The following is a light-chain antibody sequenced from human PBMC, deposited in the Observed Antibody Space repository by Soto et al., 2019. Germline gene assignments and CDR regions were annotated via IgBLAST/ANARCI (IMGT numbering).Light chain of an antibody. CDR1: QSVSSN. Sequence: EIVMTQSPATLSLSPGERATLSCRASQSVSSNLVWYLQKPGQAPRLLIYDTSTRATKVPARFSGSGSETEFTLTISGLQSEDFGIYYCHHYNNWPPRNTFGQGTKLEIK. CDR3: HHYNNWPPRNT. CDR2: DTS. J-gene: IGKJ2*01. V-gene: IGKV3-15*01.